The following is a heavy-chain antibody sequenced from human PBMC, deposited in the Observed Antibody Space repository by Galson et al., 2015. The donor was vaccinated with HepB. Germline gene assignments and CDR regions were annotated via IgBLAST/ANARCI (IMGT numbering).Heavy chain of an antibody. J-gene: IGHJ2*01. V-gene: IGHV3-23*01. CDR2: ISGSGGST. CDR1: GFTFSSYT. Sequence: SLRLSCAASGFTFSSYTMSWVRQAPGKGLEWVSAISGSGGSTYYADSVKGRFTISRDNAKNSLYLQMNSLRAEDTAVYYCARERYYFDSFDLDHWGRGTLVTVSS. D-gene: IGHD3-22*01. CDR3: ARERYYFDSFDLDH.